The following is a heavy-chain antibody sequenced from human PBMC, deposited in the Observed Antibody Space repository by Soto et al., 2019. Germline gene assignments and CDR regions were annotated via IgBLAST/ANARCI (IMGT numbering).Heavy chain of an antibody. CDR1: GGSFDGYY. CDR3: ARGCDSWRGDLF. J-gene: IGHJ4*02. D-gene: IGHD3-3*01. V-gene: IGHV4-34*01. CDR2: IHHSGST. Sequence: SENLSHTCALYGGSFDGYYWSWIRQSPGKGLEWIGEIHHSGSTKYNPSLKSRVSLSVDTSTKQFSLKMTSMTAEDRGVYYCARGCDSWRGDLFWGQGTPVNVS.